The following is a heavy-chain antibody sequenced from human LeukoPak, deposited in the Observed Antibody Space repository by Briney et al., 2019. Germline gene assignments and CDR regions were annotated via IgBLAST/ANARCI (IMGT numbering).Heavy chain of an antibody. CDR3: ARLPAAGTYYYYYYMDV. CDR2: IYHSGST. Sequence: PSETLSLTCSVSGYAISSGYFWGWIRQPPGKGLEWIGTIYHSGSTYYNPSLKSRVTISVDTSKNQFSLKLSSVTAADTAVYYCARLPAAGTYYYYYYMDVWGKGTTVTVSS. J-gene: IGHJ6*03. V-gene: IGHV4-38-2*02. CDR1: GYAISSGYF. D-gene: IGHD6-13*01.